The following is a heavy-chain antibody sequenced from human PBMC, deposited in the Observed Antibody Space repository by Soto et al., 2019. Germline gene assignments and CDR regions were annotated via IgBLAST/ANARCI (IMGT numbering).Heavy chain of an antibody. D-gene: IGHD2-2*01. Sequence: PRVSPGLSFAASEFTFSSYCMHWVRQAPGKGLEWVAVIWYDGSNKYYADSVKGRFTISRDNSKNTLYLQMNSLRAEDTAVYYCARDQERWGSTSAVDYWGQGTLVTVSS. J-gene: IGHJ4*02. V-gene: IGHV3-33*01. CDR2: IWYDGSNK. CDR3: ARDQERWGSTSAVDY. CDR1: EFTFSSYC.